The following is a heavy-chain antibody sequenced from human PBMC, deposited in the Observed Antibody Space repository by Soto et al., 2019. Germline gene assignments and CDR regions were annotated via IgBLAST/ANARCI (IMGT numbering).Heavy chain of an antibody. D-gene: IGHD6-25*01. CDR1: VGSFSDYC. V-gene: IGHV4-34*01. CDR2: INHSGTT. Sequence: PSETLSLTCAVFVGSFSDYCWTWIRQPPGKGLEWIGEINHSGTTYYNPSLESRVTMSVDRSKKQFSLQLTSVTAAATAVYYCARVSSGYYDHWGQGTVVTVS. J-gene: IGHJ4*02. CDR3: ARVSSGYYDH.